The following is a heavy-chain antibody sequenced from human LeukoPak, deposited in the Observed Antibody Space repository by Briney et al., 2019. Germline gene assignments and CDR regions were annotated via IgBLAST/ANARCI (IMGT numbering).Heavy chain of an antibody. Sequence: AGGSLRLSCEASGFTFSIYSMNWVRQAPGKGLEWVSVISAGSRHMYYADSVRGRFTISRDDAKNSLYLQMNSLRAEDTAIYYCARDGYQVPTTFGTFDPWGQGTLVTVSS. J-gene: IGHJ5*02. D-gene: IGHD3-3*01. CDR1: GFTFSIYS. CDR3: ARDGYQVPTTFGTFDP. V-gene: IGHV3-21*01. CDR2: ISAGSRHM.